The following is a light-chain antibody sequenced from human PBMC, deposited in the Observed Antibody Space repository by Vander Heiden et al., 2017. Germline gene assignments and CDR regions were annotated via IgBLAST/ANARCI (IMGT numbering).Light chain of an antibody. V-gene: IGKV2-28*01. CDR1: QRHLYSNGYNY. J-gene: IGKJ2*01. Sequence: DMVMTPSPHSLPVPPGAPASISCRSSQRHLYSNGYNYWDWYLQKQGQSPQLLIHLGSKRASGVPDRVSGSGSGIDFTLKISRVEAEDVGVYYCMQDVQPPRTFGQGTKLEIK. CDR3: MQDVQPPRT. CDR2: LGS.